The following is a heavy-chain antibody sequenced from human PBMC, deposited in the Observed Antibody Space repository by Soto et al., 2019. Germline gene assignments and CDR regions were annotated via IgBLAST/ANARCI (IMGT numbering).Heavy chain of an antibody. CDR3: TRETYGDYVGYFDP. CDR2: IYYGWNT. V-gene: IGHV4-31*11. Sequence: SETLSLTCAVYGGSFSGYYWNWIRQHPGKGLEWIGYIYYGWNTQYNPSLKSRVTISADTSKNLFSLNLSSVTAADTAVYYCTRETYGDYVGYFDPWGQGIQVTVSS. CDR1: GGSFSGYY. J-gene: IGHJ5*02. D-gene: IGHD4-17*01.